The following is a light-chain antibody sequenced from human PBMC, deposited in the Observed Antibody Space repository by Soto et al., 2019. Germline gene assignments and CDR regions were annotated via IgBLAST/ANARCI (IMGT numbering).Light chain of an antibody. CDR2: LGS. V-gene: IGKV2-28*01. Sequence: DIVMTQSPLSLSVTPGEPASISCRPSQSLLHSNGYNYLDWYLLKPGQSPQVLIYLGSNRASGVPDRISGSGSGTDFTLKISRVEAEDVGVYYCMEALHTPWTFGQGTKVEIK. CDR3: MEALHTPWT. CDR1: QSLLHSNGYNY. J-gene: IGKJ1*01.